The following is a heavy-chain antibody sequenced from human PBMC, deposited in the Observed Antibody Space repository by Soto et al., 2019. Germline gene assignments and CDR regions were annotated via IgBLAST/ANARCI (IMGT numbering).Heavy chain of an antibody. Sequence: SETLSLTCALYGGSLSGYYWSWIRQPPGKGLEWIGEINRSGSTNYNPSLKSRVTMSVDTSRNQFSLKLSSLTAADTAVYYCAHKGYGDYPIDYWGQGTLVTVSS. CDR1: GGSLSGYY. CDR3: AHKGYGDYPIDY. J-gene: IGHJ4*02. CDR2: INRSGST. D-gene: IGHD4-17*01. V-gene: IGHV4-34*01.